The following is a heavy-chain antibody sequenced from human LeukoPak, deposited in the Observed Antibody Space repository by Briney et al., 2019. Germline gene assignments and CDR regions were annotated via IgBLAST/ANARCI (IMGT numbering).Heavy chain of an antibody. D-gene: IGHD2-8*01. Sequence: GASVKVSCKASGYTFTGYCMHWVRQAPGQGLEWMGWINPNSGGTNYAQKFQGRVTMTRDTSISTAYMELSRLRSDDTAVSYCARGTMVSLPLFFYYGMDVWGQGTTVTVSS. CDR3: ARGTMVSLPLFFYYGMDV. CDR1: GYTFTGYC. CDR2: INPNSGGT. V-gene: IGHV1-2*02. J-gene: IGHJ6*02.